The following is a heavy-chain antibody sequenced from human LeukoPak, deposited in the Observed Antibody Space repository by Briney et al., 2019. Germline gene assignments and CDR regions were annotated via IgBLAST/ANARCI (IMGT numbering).Heavy chain of an antibody. J-gene: IGHJ4*02. D-gene: IGHD6-6*01. CDR3: ARGRQYSSSYDFDY. Sequence: ASVKVSCKASGYTFTSYDINWVRQAPGQGLEWMGWMNPNSGNTGYAQKFQGRVTMTRNTSISTAYMELSSLRSEDTAVYYCARGRQYSSSYDFDYWGQGTLVTVSS. CDR1: GYTFTSYD. CDR2: MNPNSGNT. V-gene: IGHV1-8*01.